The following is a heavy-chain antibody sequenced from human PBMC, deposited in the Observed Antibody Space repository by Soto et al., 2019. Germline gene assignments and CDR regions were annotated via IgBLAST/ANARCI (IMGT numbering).Heavy chain of an antibody. D-gene: IGHD3-10*01. J-gene: IGHJ4*02. V-gene: IGHV1-69*01. CDR3: ARDVSSDTTGFRGYDL. CDR2: FIPIFVSA. CDR1: GGTVSSYA. Sequence: QLHLVQSGAEVKKAGSSVKVSCKASGGTVSSYAITWVRQAPGKGLECMGVFIPIFVSAHYAPKFQGRITITADESTSTAYMELSGLTSEDTAIYYCARDVSSDTTGFRGYDLWGQGTQVTVSS.